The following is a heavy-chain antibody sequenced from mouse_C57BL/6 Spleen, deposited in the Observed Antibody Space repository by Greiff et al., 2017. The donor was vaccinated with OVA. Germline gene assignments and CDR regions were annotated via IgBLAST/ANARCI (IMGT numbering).Heavy chain of an antibody. V-gene: IGHV1-26*01. D-gene: IGHD4-1*01. CDR3: ARLGNAMDY. CDR1: GYTFTDYY. J-gene: IGHJ4*01. Sequence: VQLQQSGPELVKPGASVKISCKASGYTFTDYYMNWVKQSHGKSLEWIGDINPNNGGTSYNQKFKGKATLTVDKSPSTAYMELRSLTSEDSAVYYCARLGNAMDYWGQGTSVTVSS. CDR2: INPNNGGT.